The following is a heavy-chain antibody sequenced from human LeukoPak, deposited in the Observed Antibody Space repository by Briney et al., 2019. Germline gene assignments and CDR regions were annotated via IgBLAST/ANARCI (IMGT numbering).Heavy chain of an antibody. D-gene: IGHD6-19*01. CDR1: GGSISSYY. CDR2: IYYSGST. CDR3: AKPSPPGGWYFRGNAFDI. J-gene: IGHJ3*02. V-gene: IGHV4-59*12. Sequence: SETLSLTCTVSGGSISSYYWSWIRQPPGKGLEWIGYIYYSGSTNYNPSLKSRVTISVDTSKNQFSLKLSSVTAADTAVYYCAKPSPPGGWYFRGNAFDIWGQGTMVTVFS.